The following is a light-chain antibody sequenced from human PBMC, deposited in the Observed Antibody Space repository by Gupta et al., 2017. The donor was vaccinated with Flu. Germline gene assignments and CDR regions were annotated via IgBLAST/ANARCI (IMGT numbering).Light chain of an antibody. J-gene: IGKJ1*01. V-gene: IGKV1-5*03. CDR2: KAS. CDR1: QTISTW. CDR3: QHYNTYPWT. Sequence: DIHMTQSPSTLSASVGDRVTITCRASQTISTWLAWYQQKPGKAPNLLIYKASTLESGVPSRFSGSGSGAEFILTISSRQPDDFATYYCQHYNTYPWTFGQGTQVEIK.